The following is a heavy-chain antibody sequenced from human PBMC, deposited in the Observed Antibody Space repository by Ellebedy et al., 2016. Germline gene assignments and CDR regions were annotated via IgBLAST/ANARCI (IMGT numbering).Heavy chain of an antibody. CDR3: ATERGTAVANPDS. V-gene: IGHV1-69*13. CDR2: IIPVFGVP. CDR1: GCTFSSDA. J-gene: IGHJ4*02. Sequence: SVKVSCXASGCTFSSDAISWVRQAPGQGLEWMGGIIPVFGVPYYAQSFQGRVTITADESTSTGYMELSSLTSEDTAVYYCATERGTAVANPDSWGQGTLVTVSS. D-gene: IGHD6-19*01.